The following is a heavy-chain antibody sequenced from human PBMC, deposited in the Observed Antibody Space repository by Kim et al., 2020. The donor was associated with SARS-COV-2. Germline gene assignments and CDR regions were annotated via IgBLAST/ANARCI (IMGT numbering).Heavy chain of an antibody. V-gene: IGHV3-7*03. CDR3: ARDRGSSSGLDR. CDR2: IKEDGSVK. D-gene: IGHD6-6*01. J-gene: IGHJ4*03. Sequence: GGSLRLSCAASRFTFSTYWMGWVRQAPGKGLEWVAFIKEDGSVKHYVDSVKGRFTISRDNANTSLYLQMNSWTVDDPAVYYCARDRGSSSGLDRWGQGT. CDR1: RFTFSTYW.